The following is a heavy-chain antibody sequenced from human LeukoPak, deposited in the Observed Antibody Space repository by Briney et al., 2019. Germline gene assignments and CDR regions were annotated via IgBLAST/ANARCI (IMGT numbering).Heavy chain of an antibody. Sequence: PSETLSLTCAVYGGSFSGYYWSWIRQPPGKGLEWIGEINHSGSTNYNPSLKSRVTISVDTSKNQFSLKLSSVTAADTAVYYCARLGRYGSGSYYFDYWGQGTLVTVSS. CDR3: ARLGRYGSGSYYFDY. V-gene: IGHV4-34*01. CDR1: GGSFSGYY. CDR2: INHSGST. D-gene: IGHD3-10*01. J-gene: IGHJ4*02.